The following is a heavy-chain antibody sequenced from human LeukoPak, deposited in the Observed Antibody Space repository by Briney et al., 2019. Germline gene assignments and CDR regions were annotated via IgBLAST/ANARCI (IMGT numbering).Heavy chain of an antibody. V-gene: IGHV3-33*08. Sequence: PGGSLRLSCAASGFTFSSYWMSWVRQAPGKGLEWVAVIWHDGRNKYYADSVKGRFTISRDNSKNTVLLQMNSLRAEDTAIYYCARDWGSDEAIDYWGQGTLVTVSP. D-gene: IGHD2-21*02. CDR3: ARDWGSDEAIDY. J-gene: IGHJ4*02. CDR2: IWHDGRNK. CDR1: GFTFSSYW.